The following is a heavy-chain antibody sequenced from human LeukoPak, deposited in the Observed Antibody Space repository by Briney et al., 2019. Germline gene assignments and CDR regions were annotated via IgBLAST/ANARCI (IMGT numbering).Heavy chain of an antibody. Sequence: GGSLRLSCAASGFTFSTYWMSWVRQAPGKGLEWLANIKHDGSEKNYVDSVKGRFTISRDNTKNSVYLQMNSLRAEDTAVYYCAKGKYGDYGYWGQRTLVTVSS. D-gene: IGHD4-17*01. CDR2: IKHDGSEK. CDR1: GFTFSTYW. V-gene: IGHV3-7*01. CDR3: AKGKYGDYGY. J-gene: IGHJ4*02.